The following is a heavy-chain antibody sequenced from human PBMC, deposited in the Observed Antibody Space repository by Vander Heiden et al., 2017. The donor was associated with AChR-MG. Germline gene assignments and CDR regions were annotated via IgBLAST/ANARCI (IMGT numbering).Heavy chain of an antibody. Sequence: QVQLVESGGGSVKPGGSLRLSCAASASTLSDYDMSWIGQAPGRGLGWVSYISSSGSTIYYADSVKGRFTISRDNAKNSLYLQMNSLRAEDTAVYYCARGAGTTSPCCAFDIWGQGTMVTVSS. V-gene: IGHV3-11*01. CDR3: ARGAGTTSPCCAFDI. D-gene: IGHD1-7*01. CDR1: ASTLSDYD. CDR2: ISSSGSTI. J-gene: IGHJ3*02.